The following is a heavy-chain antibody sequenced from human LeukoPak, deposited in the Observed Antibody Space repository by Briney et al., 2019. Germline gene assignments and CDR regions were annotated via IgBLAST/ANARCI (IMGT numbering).Heavy chain of an antibody. J-gene: IGHJ4*02. Sequence: SETLSLTCAVYGGSFSGYYWSWIPQPPGKGLEWIGEINHSGSTNYNPSLKSRVTISVDTSKNQFSLKLSSVTAADTAVYYCARPYGSGSYYNAVVSLDYWGQGTLVTVSS. CDR1: GGSFSGYY. CDR3: ARPYGSGSYYNAVVSLDY. CDR2: INHSGST. V-gene: IGHV4-34*01. D-gene: IGHD3-10*01.